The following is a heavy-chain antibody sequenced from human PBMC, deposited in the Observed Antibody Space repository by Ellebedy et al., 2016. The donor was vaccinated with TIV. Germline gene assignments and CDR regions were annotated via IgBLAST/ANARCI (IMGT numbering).Heavy chain of an antibody. CDR1: GFTFSDYS. CDR3: ARGTTGWFGVDY. J-gene: IGHJ4*02. Sequence: GESLKISCVTSGFTFSDYSMHWVRQAPGKGLEWVAVGGRDYYYENSVKGRFSISSDTSQNSLYLQMNSLRSEDTAVYYCARGTTGWFGVDYWGQGTLVTVSS. CDR2: GGRDY. V-gene: IGHV3-30-3*01. D-gene: IGHD3-10*01.